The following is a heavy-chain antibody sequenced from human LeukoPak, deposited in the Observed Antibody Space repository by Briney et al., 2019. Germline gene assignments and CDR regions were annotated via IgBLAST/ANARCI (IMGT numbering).Heavy chain of an antibody. CDR2: IYPGDSDT. V-gene: IGHV5-51*01. Sequence: TGESLKISCKGSGYNFTSYWIGWVRQMPGKGLEWMGLIYPGDSDTRYSPSFQGQVTISADKSISTAYLQWSSLKASDTAMYYCARQSYYYDSSGYGLDPWGQGTLVTVSS. J-gene: IGHJ5*02. CDR1: GYNFTSYW. CDR3: ARQSYYYDSSGYGLDP. D-gene: IGHD3-22*01.